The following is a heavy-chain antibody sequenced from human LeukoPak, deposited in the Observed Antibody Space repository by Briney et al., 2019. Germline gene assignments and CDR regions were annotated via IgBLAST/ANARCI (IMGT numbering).Heavy chain of an antibody. CDR2: MYSGGNT. Sequence: PGGSLRLSCAASGFTVSGNYMSWVRQAPGKGLEWVSIMYSGGNTHYVDSVKGRFTISRDNSKNTLYLQMNSLSAEDTAVYYCARCGGDCYPGGAFDIWGQGTMVTVS. CDR1: GFTVSGNY. J-gene: IGHJ3*02. CDR3: ARCGGDCYPGGAFDI. V-gene: IGHV3-53*01. D-gene: IGHD2-21*02.